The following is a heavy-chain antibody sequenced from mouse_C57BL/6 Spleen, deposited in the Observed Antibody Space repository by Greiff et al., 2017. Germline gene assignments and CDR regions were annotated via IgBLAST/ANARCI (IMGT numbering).Heavy chain of an antibody. CDR2: IDPSDSYT. CDR1: GYTFTSYW. J-gene: IGHJ1*03. Sequence: QVQLKQPGAELVMPGASVKLSCKASGYTFTSYWMHWVKQRPGQGLEWIGEIDPSDSYTNYNQKFKGKSTLTVDKSSSTAYMQRSSLTSEDSAVYYCARGLRWYFDVWGTGTTVTVSS. CDR3: ARGLRWYFDV. D-gene: IGHD2-4*01. V-gene: IGHV1-69*01.